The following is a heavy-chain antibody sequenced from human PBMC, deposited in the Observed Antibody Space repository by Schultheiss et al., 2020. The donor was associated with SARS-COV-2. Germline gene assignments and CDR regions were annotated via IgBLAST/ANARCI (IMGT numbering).Heavy chain of an antibody. CDR3: ARGPEDIAAAGYYYYYYGLDV. J-gene: IGHJ6*02. Sequence: SETLSLTCTVSGGSISSGGYYWSWIRQHPGKGLEWIGYIYYSGSTKYNPSLKSRVTISVDTSKNQFYLKLSSVTAADTAVYYCARGPEDIAAAGYYYYYYGLDVWGQGTAVTVSS. D-gene: IGHD6-13*01. V-gene: IGHV4-61*08. CDR2: IYYSGST. CDR1: GGSISSGGYY.